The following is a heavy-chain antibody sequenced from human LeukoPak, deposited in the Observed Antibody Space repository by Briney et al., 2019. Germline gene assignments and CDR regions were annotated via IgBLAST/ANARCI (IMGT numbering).Heavy chain of an antibody. CDR3: ARHALRIAVLN. V-gene: IGHV4-34*01. Sequence: SETLSLTCAVYGGSFSGYYWSWIRQPPGKGLEWIGEINHSGSTNYNPSLKSRVTISVDTSKNQFSLRLSSVTAADTAVYYCARHALRIAVLNWGQGTLVTVSS. J-gene: IGHJ4*02. CDR2: INHSGST. CDR1: GGSFSGYY. D-gene: IGHD6-19*01.